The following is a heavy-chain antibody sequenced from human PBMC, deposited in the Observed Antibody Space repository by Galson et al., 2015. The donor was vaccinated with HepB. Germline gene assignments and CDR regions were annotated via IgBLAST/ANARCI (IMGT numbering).Heavy chain of an antibody. CDR2: IYGNDDK. V-gene: IGHV2-5*01. J-gene: IGHJ3*02. CDR3: AHRASSGHPNAFDI. CDR1: GFSLSTSGVG. Sequence: PALVKPTQTLTLTCTFSGFSLSTSGVGVGWIRQPPGKALEWLALIYGNDDKRYSSSLKSRLTITKDTSKNQVVLTMTNMDPVDTATYYCAHRASSGHPNAFDIWGQGTMVTVSS. D-gene: IGHD3-10*01.